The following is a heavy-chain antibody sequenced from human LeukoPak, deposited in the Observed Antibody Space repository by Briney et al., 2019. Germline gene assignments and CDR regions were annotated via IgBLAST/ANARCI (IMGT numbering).Heavy chain of an antibody. Sequence: VASVKVSCKASGGTFSSYAISWVRQAPGQGLEWMGGIIPIFGTANYAQKFQGRVTITADKSTSTAYMELSSLRPEDTAVYYCARDLVGSAISYSSGAWDYWGQGTLVTVSS. J-gene: IGHJ4*02. CDR3: ARDLVGSAISYSSGAWDY. D-gene: IGHD3-10*01. V-gene: IGHV1-69*06. CDR2: IIPIFGTA. CDR1: GGTFSSYA.